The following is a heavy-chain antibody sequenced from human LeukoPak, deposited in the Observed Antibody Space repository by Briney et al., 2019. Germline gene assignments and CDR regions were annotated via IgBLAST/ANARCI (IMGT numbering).Heavy chain of an antibody. V-gene: IGHV3-30*03. CDR2: VSSNGSKT. CDR3: ARSTPSDY. CDR1: GFTFSNYG. Sequence: GSLRLSCAASGFTFSNYGMHWVRQAPGKGLEWVAVVSSNGSKTYYADSVKGRFTISRDSSKNTLYLQMNSLRAEDTAVYYCARSTPSDYWGQGTLVTVSS. J-gene: IGHJ4*02.